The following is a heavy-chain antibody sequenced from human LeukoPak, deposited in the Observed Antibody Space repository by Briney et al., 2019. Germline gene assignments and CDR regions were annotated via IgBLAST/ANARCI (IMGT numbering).Heavy chain of an antibody. CDR3: ARGDSSSWYRGGLSYYYMDV. V-gene: IGHV4-59*08. Sequence: SETLSLTCTVSGGSISSYYWSWIRQPTGKGLEWIGYIYYSGSTNYNPSLKSRVTISVDTSKNQFSLKLSSVTAADTAVYYCARGDSSSWYRGGLSYYYMDVWGKGTTVTVSS. CDR2: IYYSGST. D-gene: IGHD6-13*01. CDR1: GGSISSYY. J-gene: IGHJ6*03.